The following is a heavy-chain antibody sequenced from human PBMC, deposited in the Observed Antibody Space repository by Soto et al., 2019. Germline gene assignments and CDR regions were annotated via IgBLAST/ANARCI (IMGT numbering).Heavy chain of an antibody. CDR2: IHYSGST. D-gene: IGHD4-17*01. V-gene: IGHV4-31*03. CDR3: ARDRAETTMPYYYYGMDV. CDR1: RGSISSGGYY. J-gene: IGHJ6*02. Sequence: QVQLQESGPGLVKPSQTLSLTCTVSRGSISSGGYYWSWIRQHPGKGLEWIGYIHYSGSTYYNPSRKRRGTITRGTSKNQCSRKLSTVTAADTAVYYCARDRAETTMPYYYYGMDVWGQGTTVTVSS.